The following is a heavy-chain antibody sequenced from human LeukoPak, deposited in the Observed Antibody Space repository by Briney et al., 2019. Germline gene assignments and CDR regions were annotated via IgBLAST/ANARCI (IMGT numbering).Heavy chain of an antibody. CDR1: GGSISSYY. J-gene: IGHJ4*02. Sequence: KTSETLSLTCTVSGGSISSYYWSWIRQPPGKGLEWIGYIYYSGSTNYNPSLKSRVTISVDTSKNQFSLKLSSVTAADTAVYYCARQHRHSGYGWYFDYWGQGTLVTVSS. CDR2: IYYSGST. D-gene: IGHD5-12*01. V-gene: IGHV4-59*08. CDR3: ARQHRHSGYGWYFDY.